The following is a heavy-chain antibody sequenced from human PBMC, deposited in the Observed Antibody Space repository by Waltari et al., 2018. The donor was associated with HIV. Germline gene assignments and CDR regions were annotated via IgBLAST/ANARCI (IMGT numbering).Heavy chain of an antibody. CDR2: IKTKTDGGTT. CDR1: GFTFSNAW. CDR3: ATDRRGAFDI. Sequence: EVQLVESGGGLIKPGGSLRLYCAASGFTFSNAWMSWVRQAPGKGLEWVGRIKTKTDGGTTDYAAPVKGRFTISRDDSKNTLYLQMNNLKTEDTAVYYCATDRRGAFDIWGQGTMVTVSS. J-gene: IGHJ3*02. V-gene: IGHV3-15*01.